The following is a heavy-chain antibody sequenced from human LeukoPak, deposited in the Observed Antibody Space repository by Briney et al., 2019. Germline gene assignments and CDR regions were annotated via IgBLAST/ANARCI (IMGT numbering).Heavy chain of an antibody. CDR3: ARRVRGIYGLDV. Sequence: PGGSLRLSCAASGFTFSSYWMHWVRQAPGKGLVWVSRINSDGSSTSYADSVKGRFTISRDNAKNTLYLQMESLRAEDTAVYYCARRVRGIYGLDVWGQGTAVTVSS. V-gene: IGHV3-74*01. CDR1: GFTFSSYW. D-gene: IGHD3-10*01. CDR2: INSDGSST. J-gene: IGHJ6*02.